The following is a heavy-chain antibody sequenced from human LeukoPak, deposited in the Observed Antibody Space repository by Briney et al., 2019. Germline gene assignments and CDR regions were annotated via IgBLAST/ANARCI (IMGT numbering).Heavy chain of an antibody. CDR3: ARDLGLTISANWFDP. CDR2: VYHTGAT. CDR1: GYSMSSGYF. Sequence: PSETLSLTCGVSGYSMSSGYFWVWIRQPPGKGLEWIGSVYHTGATYYNPSLRSPVTISVDTSKNQFSLELNSVTAADTAVYYCARDLGLTISANWFDPRGQGTLVTVSS. V-gene: IGHV4-38-2*02. D-gene: IGHD3-3*01. J-gene: IGHJ5*02.